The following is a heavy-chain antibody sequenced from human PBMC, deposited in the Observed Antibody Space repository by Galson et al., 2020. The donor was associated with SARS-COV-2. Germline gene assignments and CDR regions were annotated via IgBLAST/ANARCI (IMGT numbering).Heavy chain of an antibody. CDR2: IYYSGST. D-gene: IGHD3-22*01. V-gene: IGHV4-59*13. CDR3: ARESRWTNYYDSSGPMEAFNI. J-gene: IGHJ3*02. CDR1: GGPIRSYY. Sequence: SETLSLTCNVSGGPIRSYYWSWTRQPPGKGLEWIGYIYYSGSTNYNPSLKSRVTISVDTSKNQFSLKLGTVTAADTAMYYCARESRWTNYYDSSGPMEAFNIWGQGTMGTVAS.